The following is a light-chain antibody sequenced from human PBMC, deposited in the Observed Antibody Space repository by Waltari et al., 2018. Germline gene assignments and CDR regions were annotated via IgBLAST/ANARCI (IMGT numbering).Light chain of an antibody. J-gene: IGLJ3*02. CDR1: SSDSGGYNV. CDR2: DVC. CDR3: CSYAGSYTFWV. Sequence: QSALTQPRSVSGSPGQSVTIPCTGTSSDSGGYNVVSWYQQPPGKAPKLMIYDVCKRPSGVPDRFSGSKSGNTASLTISGLQAEDEADYYCCSYAGSYTFWVFGGGTKLTVL. V-gene: IGLV2-11*01.